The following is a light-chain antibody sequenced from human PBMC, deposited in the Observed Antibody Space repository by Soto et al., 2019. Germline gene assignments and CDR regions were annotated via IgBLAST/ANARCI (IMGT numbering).Light chain of an antibody. CDR3: HQYGTSPLT. CDR1: QSVSSSY. CDR2: GAS. J-gene: IGKJ5*01. Sequence: EIVLTQSPGTLSLSPGERATLSCRASQSVSSSYLAWYQQKPGQAPRLLIYGASSRATGLPDRFSGSGSGTDFPLPISRLEPEDSAVYYCHQYGTSPLTFGQGTRLAIK. V-gene: IGKV3-20*01.